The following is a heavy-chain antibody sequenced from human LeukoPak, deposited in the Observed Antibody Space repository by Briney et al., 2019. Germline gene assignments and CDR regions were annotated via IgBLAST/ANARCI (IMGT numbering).Heavy chain of an antibody. J-gene: IGHJ6*02. Sequence: SETLSLTCTVSGGSISSYYWSWIRQPPGKGLEWIGYIYYSGSTNYNPSLKSRVTISVDTSKNQFSLKLSSVTAADTAVYYCARSADSGSYYYYYGMDVWGRGTTVTVSS. CDR2: IYYSGST. D-gene: IGHD1-26*01. CDR1: GGSISSYY. V-gene: IGHV4-59*01. CDR3: ARSADSGSYYYYYGMDV.